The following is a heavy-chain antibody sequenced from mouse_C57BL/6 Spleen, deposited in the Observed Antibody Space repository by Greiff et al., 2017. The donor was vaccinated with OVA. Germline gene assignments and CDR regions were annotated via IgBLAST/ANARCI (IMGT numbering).Heavy chain of an antibody. V-gene: IGHV1-22*01. CDR2: INPNNGGT. CDR1: GYTFTDYN. J-gene: IGHJ2*01. CDR3: ARAHYSNYFDY. Sequence: EVQLQQSGPELVKPGASVKMSCKASGYTFTDYNMHWVKQSHGKSLEWIGYINPNNGGTSYNQKFKGKATLTVNKSSSTAYMELRSLSSEDSAVYYCARAHYSNYFDYWGQGTTLTVSS. D-gene: IGHD2-5*01.